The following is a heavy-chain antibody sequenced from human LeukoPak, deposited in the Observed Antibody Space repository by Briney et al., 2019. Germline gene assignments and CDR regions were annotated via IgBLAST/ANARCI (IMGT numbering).Heavy chain of an antibody. CDR3: AKDRSYGSGSYYYMDV. CDR1: GFTFSSYG. V-gene: IGHV3-30*02. Sequence: GGSLRLSCAASGFTFSSYGMHWVRQAPGKGLEWVAFIRYDGSNKYYADSVKGRFTISRDNSKNTLYLQMNSLRAEDTAVYYCAKDRSYGSGSYYYMDVRGKGTTVTISS. D-gene: IGHD3-10*01. J-gene: IGHJ6*03. CDR2: IRYDGSNK.